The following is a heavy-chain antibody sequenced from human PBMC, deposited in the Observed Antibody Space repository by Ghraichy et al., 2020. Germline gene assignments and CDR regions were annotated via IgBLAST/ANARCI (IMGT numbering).Heavy chain of an antibody. Sequence: LSLTCAASGFTFSSHWMYWVRQAPGKVLEWVSRMNSDGSHIRYVDSVKGRFTISRDNARNTLFLQMDSLRGDDTAVYYCVRGGGRYYYYYYALDVWGQGTTVIVSS. CDR3: VRGGGRYYYYYYALDV. CDR1: GFTFSSHW. CDR2: MNSDGSHI. J-gene: IGHJ6*02. D-gene: IGHD3-10*01. V-gene: IGHV3-74*01.